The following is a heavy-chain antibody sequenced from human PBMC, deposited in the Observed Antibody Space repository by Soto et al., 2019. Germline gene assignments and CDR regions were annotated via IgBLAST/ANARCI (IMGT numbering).Heavy chain of an antibody. CDR3: AAEVDSGWYSSSTLENVPFDY. J-gene: IGHJ4*02. CDR1: GFTFTSSA. Sequence: GASVKVSCKASGFTFTSSAVQWVRQARGQRLEWIGWIVVGSGNTNYAQKFQERVTITRDMSTSTAYMELSSLRSEDTAVYYCAAEVDSGWYSSSTLENVPFDYWGQGTLVTVSS. CDR2: IVVGSGNT. V-gene: IGHV1-58*01. D-gene: IGHD6-19*01.